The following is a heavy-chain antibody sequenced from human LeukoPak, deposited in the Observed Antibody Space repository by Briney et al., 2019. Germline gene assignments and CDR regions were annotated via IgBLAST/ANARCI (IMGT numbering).Heavy chain of an antibody. V-gene: IGHV3-23*01. D-gene: IGHD3-22*01. J-gene: IGHJ4*02. CDR1: EFTLGSYA. CDR2: ISANGANT. CDR3: AKYHNPDSTGPFH. Sequence: GGSLRLSCAAPEFTLGSYAMSWVRQAPGKGLEWVSGISANGANTHYAESVRGRLIISRDNSKNTLYLQMNSLRAGDTALYFCAKYHNPDSTGPFHWGQGTLVTVSS.